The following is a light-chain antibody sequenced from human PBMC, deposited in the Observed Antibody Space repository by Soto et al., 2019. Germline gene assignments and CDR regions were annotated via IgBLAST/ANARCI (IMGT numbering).Light chain of an antibody. V-gene: IGKV3-20*01. CDR2: GAS. CDR3: QQYGGSPRT. CDR1: QSVSNNY. Sequence: EIVLTQSPGTLSLSPGERATLSCRASQSVSNNYLAWYQQKPGQAPRLLIYGASSRATGFPDRFSGSGSGTEFTLTLSRLGPEDFAVFYCQQYGGSPRTFGQGTRVEIK. J-gene: IGKJ1*01.